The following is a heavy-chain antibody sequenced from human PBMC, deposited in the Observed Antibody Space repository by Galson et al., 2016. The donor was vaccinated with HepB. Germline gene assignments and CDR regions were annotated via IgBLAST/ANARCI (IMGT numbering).Heavy chain of an antibody. CDR1: GYTLTNYA. V-gene: IGHV1-3*01. CDR3: ARASYYDSSGHDVFDI. CDR2: INAGNGNT. Sequence: SVKVSCKASGYTLTNYAMHWVRQAPGQRLEWMGWINAGNGNTKYSQKFQGRVTITRDTSASTAYMELSSPRSEDTAVYYCARASYYDSSGHDVFDIWGQGTMVTVSS. J-gene: IGHJ3*02. D-gene: IGHD3-22*01.